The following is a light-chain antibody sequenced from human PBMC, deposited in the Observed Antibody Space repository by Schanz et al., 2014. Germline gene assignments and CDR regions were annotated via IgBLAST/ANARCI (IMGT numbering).Light chain of an antibody. CDR3: SSYRSSSTPRV. CDR1: SSDVGGYNY. J-gene: IGLJ3*02. V-gene: IGLV2-14*03. Sequence: QSALTQPASVSGSPGQSITISCTGTSSDVGGYNYVSWYQQYPGKAPKLMIYDVSNRPSGVPDRFSGSKSGNTASLTISGLQAEDEADYYCSSYRSSSTPRVFGGGTKLTVL. CDR2: DVS.